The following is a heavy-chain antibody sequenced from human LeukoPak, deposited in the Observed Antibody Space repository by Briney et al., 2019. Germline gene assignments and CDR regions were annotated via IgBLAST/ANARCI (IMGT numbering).Heavy chain of an antibody. D-gene: IGHD3-16*02. CDR1: GFTFSSYG. V-gene: IGHV3-30*18. CDR3: AKDHRITFGGVIAPDY. Sequence: GGSLRLSCAASGFTFSSYGMHWVRQAPGKGLEWVAVISYDGSNKYYADSVKGRFTISRDNSKNTLYLQMNSLRAEDTAVYDCAKDHRITFGGVIAPDYWGQGTLVTVSS. J-gene: IGHJ4*02. CDR2: ISYDGSNK.